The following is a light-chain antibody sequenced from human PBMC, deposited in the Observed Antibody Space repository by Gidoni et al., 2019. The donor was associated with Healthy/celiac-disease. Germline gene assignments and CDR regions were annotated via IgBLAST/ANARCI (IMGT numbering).Light chain of an antibody. J-gene: IGKJ4*01. V-gene: IGKV4-1*01. CDR3: QQYYSTPLT. CDR2: WAS. Sequence: DLLLTQSPASLPLSLGAGATINCKSSQSVLYSSNNKNYLAWYQQKPGQPPKLLIYWASTRESGVPDRFSGSGSGTDFTLTISSLQAEDVAVYYCQQYYSTPLTFGGGTKVEIK. CDR1: QSVLYSSNNKNY.